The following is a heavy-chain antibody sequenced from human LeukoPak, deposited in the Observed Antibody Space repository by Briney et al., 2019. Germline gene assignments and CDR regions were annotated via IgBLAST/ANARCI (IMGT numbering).Heavy chain of an antibody. V-gene: IGHV3-21*01. CDR3: AREGFDSGGDDAFDI. D-gene: IGHD3-10*01. CDR2: ISSSSSYI. J-gene: IGHJ3*02. CDR1: GFTFSSYS. Sequence: PGGSLRLSCAASGFTFSSYSMNWVRQAPGKGLEWVSSISSSSSYIYYADLVKGRFTISRDNAKNSLYLQMNSLRAEDTAVYYCAREGFDSGGDDAFDIWGQGTMVTVSS.